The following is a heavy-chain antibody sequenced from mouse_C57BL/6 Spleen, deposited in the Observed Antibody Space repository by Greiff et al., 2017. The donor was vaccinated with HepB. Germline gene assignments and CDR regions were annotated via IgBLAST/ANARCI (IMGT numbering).Heavy chain of an antibody. Sequence: QVQLQQPGAELVRPGSSVKLSCKASGYTFTSYWMHWVKQRPIQGLEWIGNIDPSDSETHYNQKFKDKATLTVDKSSSTPYMQLSSLTSEDSAVYYCARSLDGYYFDYWGQGTTLTVSS. V-gene: IGHV1-52*01. J-gene: IGHJ2*01. CDR3: ARSLDGYYFDY. CDR1: GYTFTSYW. CDR2: IDPSDSET.